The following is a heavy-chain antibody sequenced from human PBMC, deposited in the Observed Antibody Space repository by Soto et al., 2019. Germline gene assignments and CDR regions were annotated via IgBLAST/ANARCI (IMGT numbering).Heavy chain of an antibody. Sequence: SEPLSLTCTVSGGSISSSSYYWGWIRQPPGKGLEWIGSIYYSGSTYYNPSLKSRVTISVDTSKNQFSLKLSSVTAADTAVYYCATIDNPGYSGYFDYWGQGTLVTVSS. V-gene: IGHV4-39*01. CDR3: ATIDNPGYSGYFDY. J-gene: IGHJ4*02. D-gene: IGHD5-12*01. CDR2: IYYSGST. CDR1: GGSISSSSYY.